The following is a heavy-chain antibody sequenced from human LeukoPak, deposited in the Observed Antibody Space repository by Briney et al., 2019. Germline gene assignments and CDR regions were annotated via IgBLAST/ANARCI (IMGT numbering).Heavy chain of an antibody. CDR2: ISSSSSYI. CDR1: GFTPSSYS. CDR3: ARESGYYDSSGPFDY. J-gene: IGHJ4*02. D-gene: IGHD3-22*01. V-gene: IGHV3-21*01. Sequence: PGGSLRLSCAASGFTPSSYSMNWVRQAPGKGLEWVSSISSSSSYIYYADSVKGRFTISRDNAKNSLYLQMTSLRAEDTAVYYCARESGYYDSSGPFDYWGQGTLVTVSS.